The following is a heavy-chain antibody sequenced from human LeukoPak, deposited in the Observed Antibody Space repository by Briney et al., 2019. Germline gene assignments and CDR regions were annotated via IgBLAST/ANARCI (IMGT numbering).Heavy chain of an antibody. V-gene: IGHV3-21*01. CDR3: ARVGYYYDSSGYYGY. J-gene: IGHJ4*02. D-gene: IGHD3-22*01. CDR1: GFTFSSYS. Sequence: PGGSLRLSCAASGFTFSSYSMNWVRQAPGKGLEWVSSISSSSSYIYYADSVKGRFTISRDNAKNSLYLQMNSLRAEDTAVYYCARVGYYYDSSGYYGYWGQGTLVTVSS. CDR2: ISSSSSYI.